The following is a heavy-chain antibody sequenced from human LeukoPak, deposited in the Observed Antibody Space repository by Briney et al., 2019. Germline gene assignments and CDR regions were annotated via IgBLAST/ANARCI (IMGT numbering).Heavy chain of an antibody. CDR2: INSDGSST. CDR3: ARDTGSSVLWFEELFQDYYYYGMDV. J-gene: IGHJ6*04. V-gene: IGHV3-74*01. Sequence: GGSLRLSCAASGFTFSSYWMHWVRQAPGKGLVWVSRINSDGSSTSYADSVKGRFTISRDNAKNTLYLQMNSLRAEDTAVYYCARDTGSSVLWFEELFQDYYYYGMDVWGKGTTVTVSS. D-gene: IGHD3-10*01. CDR1: GFTFSSYW.